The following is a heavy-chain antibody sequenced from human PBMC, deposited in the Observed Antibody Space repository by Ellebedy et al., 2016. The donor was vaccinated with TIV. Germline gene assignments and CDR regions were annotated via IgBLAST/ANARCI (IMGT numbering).Heavy chain of an antibody. J-gene: IGHJ4*02. D-gene: IGHD5-12*01. CDR3: ARYRLGEGSGYKFFDY. CDR1: GYTFINYG. V-gene: IGHV1-18*04. CDR2: INPYNGNR. Sequence: AASVKVSCKASGYTFINYGFIWVRQAPGQGLEWMGWINPYNGNRNYAQKLQGRLTMTTDTSTGTAYMELRSLRSDDTAVYYCARYRLGEGSGYKFFDYWGQGTLVTVSS.